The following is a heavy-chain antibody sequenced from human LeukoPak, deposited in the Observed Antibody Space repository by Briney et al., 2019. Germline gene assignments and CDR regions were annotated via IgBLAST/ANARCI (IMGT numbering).Heavy chain of an antibody. CDR1: GFTFSDYS. CDR3: AKDPKDSSGLFDY. J-gene: IGHJ4*02. Sequence: PGGSLRLSCAASGFTFSDYSMNWVRQAPGKGLEWLSYISSSSRTIYYADSVKGRFTISRDNAKNSLYLQMNSLRAEDTAVYYCAKDPKDSSGLFDYWGQGTLVTVSS. D-gene: IGHD3-22*01. V-gene: IGHV3-48*04. CDR2: ISSSSRTI.